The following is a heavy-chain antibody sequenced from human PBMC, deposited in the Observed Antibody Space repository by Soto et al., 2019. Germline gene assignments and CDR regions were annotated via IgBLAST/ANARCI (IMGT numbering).Heavy chain of an antibody. Sequence: PGGSLRLSCAASGFSFNNCAMTWVRLAPGRGLEWVAGISGSGAGTFYADSVKGRFTISRDNSRDTLFLQMNNLRGVDTAVYYCAKCGTAFSSTSHVQWGHGPTVT. V-gene: IGHV3-23*01. J-gene: IGHJ6*01. D-gene: IGHD6-13*01. CDR2: ISGSGAGT. CDR3: AKCGTAFSSTSHVQ. CDR1: GFSFNNCA.